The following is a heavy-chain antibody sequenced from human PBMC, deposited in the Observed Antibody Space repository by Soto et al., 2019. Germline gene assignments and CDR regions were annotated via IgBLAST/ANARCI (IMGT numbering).Heavy chain of an antibody. J-gene: IGHJ6*02. CDR1: GFTFSDHY. Sequence: GGSLRLSCAVSGFTFSDHYMDWVRQAPGKGLEWVGRSKNKVNSYTTEYAASVKGRFTISRDASKNSVDLQMNSLKTEDTAVYYCARGGSGRDYYYYALDVWGPGTTVTVSS. CDR3: ARGGSGRDYYYYALDV. V-gene: IGHV3-72*01. D-gene: IGHD3-16*01. CDR2: SKNKVNSYTT.